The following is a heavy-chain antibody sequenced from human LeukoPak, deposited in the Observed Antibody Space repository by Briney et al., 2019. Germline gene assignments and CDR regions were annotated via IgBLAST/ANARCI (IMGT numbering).Heavy chain of an antibody. D-gene: IGHD7-27*01. Sequence: GGSLRLSCAASGFTVSNDYMAWVRQAPGRGLEWVSLIYGDGTTFYTDSVKGRFTISRDNFKNTMYLQMNSLRPEDTALYYCARDHAGAQNWVALDPWGQGTLVTVSS. J-gene: IGHJ5*02. CDR2: IYGDGTT. CDR1: GFTVSNDY. V-gene: IGHV3-66*02. CDR3: ARDHAGAQNWVALDP.